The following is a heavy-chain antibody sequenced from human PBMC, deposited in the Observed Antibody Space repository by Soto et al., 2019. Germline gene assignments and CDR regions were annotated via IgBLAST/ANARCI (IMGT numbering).Heavy chain of an antibody. V-gene: IGHV1-3*01. Sequence: ASVKVSCKASGYTFTSYAMHWVRQAPGQRLEWMGWINAGNGNTKYSQKFQGRVTITRDTSASTAYMELSSLRSEDTAVYYCARDLPPTIFGVLVGMDVWGQGTTVTVSS. CDR3: ARDLPPTIFGVLVGMDV. CDR1: GYTFTSYA. J-gene: IGHJ6*02. D-gene: IGHD3-3*01. CDR2: INAGNGNT.